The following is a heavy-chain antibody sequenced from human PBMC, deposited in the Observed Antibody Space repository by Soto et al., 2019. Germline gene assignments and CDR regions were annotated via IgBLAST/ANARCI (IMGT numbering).Heavy chain of an antibody. J-gene: IGHJ4*02. CDR3: ARSFYGFDVGYDYIWGSYRPTVIDY. CDR2: FDPEDGET. CDR1: GYTLTELS. D-gene: IGHD3-16*02. Sequence: ASVKVSCKVSGYTLTELSMHWVRQAPGKGLEWMGGFDPEDGETIYAQKFQGRVTMTEDTSTDTAYMELSSLRSEDTAVYYCARSFYGFDVGYDYIWGSYRPTVIDYSGLGTLVTVSS. V-gene: IGHV1-24*01.